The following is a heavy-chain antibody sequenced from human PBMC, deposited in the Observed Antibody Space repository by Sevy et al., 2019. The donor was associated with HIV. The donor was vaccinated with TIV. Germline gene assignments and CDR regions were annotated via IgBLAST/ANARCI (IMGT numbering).Heavy chain of an antibody. CDR1: GFTFNYYA. D-gene: IGHD5-12*01. Sequence: GGSLRLSCAASGFTFNYYALHWVRQPPGRGLEWVAVISSDGDNKFYADSVKGRITISRDNSKSTLYLQMNSLRAEDTAIYYCSRRGLGGFEYSIDYWGQGTLVTVSS. CDR3: SRRGLGGFEYSIDY. CDR2: ISSDGDNK. J-gene: IGHJ4*02. V-gene: IGHV3-30*04.